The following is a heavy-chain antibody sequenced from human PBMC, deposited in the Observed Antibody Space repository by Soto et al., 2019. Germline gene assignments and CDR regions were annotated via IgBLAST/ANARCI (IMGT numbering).Heavy chain of an antibody. CDR1: GGSISSSSYY. D-gene: IGHD3-22*01. CDR2: IYYSGST. CDR3: ARLFSSGYWPFDY. J-gene: IGHJ4*02. V-gene: IGHV4-39*01. Sequence: SETLSLTCTVSGGSISSSSYYWGWIRQPPGKGLEWIGSIYYSGSTYYNPSLKSRVTISVDTSKNQFSLKLSSVTAADTAVYYCARLFSSGYWPFDYWGQGTLVTVSS.